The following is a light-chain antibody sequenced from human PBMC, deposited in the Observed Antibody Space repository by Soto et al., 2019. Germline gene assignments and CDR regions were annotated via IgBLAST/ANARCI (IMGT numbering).Light chain of an antibody. Sequence: SYELTQPPSVSVAPGKTARITCGGNNIGSKSVHWYQQMPGQAPVLVIYYDSDRPSGIPERFSGSNSGNTATLTISRVEAGDEADYYCQVWDSSSDHVVFGVGTKLTVL. CDR1: NIGSKS. CDR3: QVWDSSSDHVV. J-gene: IGLJ2*01. CDR2: YDS. V-gene: IGLV3-21*04.